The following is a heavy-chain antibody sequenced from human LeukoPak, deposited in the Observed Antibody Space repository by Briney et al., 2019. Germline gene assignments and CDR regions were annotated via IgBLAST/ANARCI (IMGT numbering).Heavy chain of an antibody. CDR2: INHSGST. J-gene: IGHJ5*02. CDR1: GGSFSGYY. Sequence: PSETLSLTCAVYGGSFSGYYWSWIRQPPGKGLEWIGEINHSGSTNYNPSLKSRVTISVDTSKNQFSLKLSSVTAADTAVYYCARAPYGGNHFNWFDPWGQGTLVTVSS. CDR3: ARAPYGGNHFNWFDP. D-gene: IGHD4-23*01. V-gene: IGHV4-34*01.